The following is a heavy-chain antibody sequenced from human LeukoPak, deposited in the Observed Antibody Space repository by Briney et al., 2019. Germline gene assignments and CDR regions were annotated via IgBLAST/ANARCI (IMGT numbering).Heavy chain of an antibody. CDR3: AREGCGGYYFDY. V-gene: IGHV4-39*07. Sequence: PSETLSLTCTVSGGSISSSSYYWGWLRQPPGKGLEWIGSIYYSGSTKYNPSLKSRVTISVDTSKNQFSLKLSSVTAADTAVYYCAREGCGGYYFDYWGQGTLVTVSS. CDR2: IYYSGST. CDR1: GGSISSSSYY. J-gene: IGHJ4*02. D-gene: IGHD2-21*01.